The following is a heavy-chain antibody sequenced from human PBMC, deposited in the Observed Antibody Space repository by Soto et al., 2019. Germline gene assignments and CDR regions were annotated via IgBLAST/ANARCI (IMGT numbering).Heavy chain of an antibody. D-gene: IGHD6-6*01. Sequence: EVQLLESGGGLVQPGGSLRLSCATSGFTFSMYGMNWVRQAPGKGPEWVSSVSGGGADTHYADSVMGRFAISRDNSQNTLYLHMNSLRAEDTGLYYCAKDMNSARPNFDCWGQVTLVTVSS. CDR1: GFTFSMYG. CDR2: VSGGGADT. J-gene: IGHJ4*02. V-gene: IGHV3-23*01. CDR3: AKDMNSARPNFDC.